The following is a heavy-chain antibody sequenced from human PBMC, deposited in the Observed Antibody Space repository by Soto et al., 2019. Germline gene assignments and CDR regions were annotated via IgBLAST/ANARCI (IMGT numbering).Heavy chain of an antibody. V-gene: IGHV5-10-1*01. Sequence: GESLKISCKGSGYSFTSYWISWVRQMPGKGLEWMGRIDPSDSYTNYSPSLQGHVTISADKSISTAYLQWSSLKASDTAMYYCARRPPYCSGGSCYYYGMDVWGQGTTVTVSS. CDR3: ARRPPYCSGGSCYYYGMDV. CDR1: GYSFTSYW. D-gene: IGHD2-15*01. J-gene: IGHJ6*02. CDR2: IDPSDSYT.